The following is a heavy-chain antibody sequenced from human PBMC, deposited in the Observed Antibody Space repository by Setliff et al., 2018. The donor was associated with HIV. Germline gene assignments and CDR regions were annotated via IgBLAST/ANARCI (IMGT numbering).Heavy chain of an antibody. J-gene: IGHJ4*02. CDR1: GGPLSGHY. D-gene: IGHD3-3*01. CDR2: TSHSGKT. V-gene: IGHV4-34*01. CDR3: ARDQSDWFY. Sequence: SETLSLTCAVYGGPLSGHYWSWIRQPPGQGLEWIGETSHSGKTNYNPSLKSRVTISVDTSKNQFSLKLNSVTAADTAVYYCARDQSDWFYWGQGTLVTVSS.